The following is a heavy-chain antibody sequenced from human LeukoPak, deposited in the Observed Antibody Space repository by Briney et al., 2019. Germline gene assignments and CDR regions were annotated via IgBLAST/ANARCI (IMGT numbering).Heavy chain of an antibody. D-gene: IGHD5-18*01. CDR3: ARLQLWFRQVDY. CDR1: GDSLSRSS. J-gene: IGHJ4*02. Sequence: SETLSLTCTVSGDSLSRSSWSWIRQSPGGGLEWIGYMFYGGTTNHNPSLKGRVTMSMVTSKDQFSLRLRSVTAADTAVYYCARLQLWFRQVDYWGQGTLVTVSS. CDR2: MFYGGTT. V-gene: IGHV4-59*08.